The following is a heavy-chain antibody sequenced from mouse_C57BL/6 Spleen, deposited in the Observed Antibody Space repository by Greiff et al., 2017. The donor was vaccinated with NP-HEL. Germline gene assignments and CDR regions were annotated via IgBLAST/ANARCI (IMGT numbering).Heavy chain of an antibody. Sequence: VQLQQSGAELARPGASVKLSCKASGYTFTSYGISWVKQRTGQGLEWIGEIYPRSGNTYYNEKFKGKATLTADKSSSTAYMELRSLTSEDSAVYFCARDYYGSSVNWYFDVWGTGTTVTVSS. CDR3: ARDYYGSSVNWYFDV. D-gene: IGHD1-1*01. CDR2: IYPRSGNT. CDR1: GYTFTSYG. V-gene: IGHV1-81*01. J-gene: IGHJ1*03.